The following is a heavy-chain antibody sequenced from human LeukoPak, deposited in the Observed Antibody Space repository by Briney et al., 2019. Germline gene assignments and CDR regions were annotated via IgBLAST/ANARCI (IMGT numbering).Heavy chain of an antibody. D-gene: IGHD5-18*01. V-gene: IGHV3-20*04. J-gene: IGHJ4*02. Sequence: GGSLRLSCAASGFTFDDYGMSWVRQAPGKRLEWVSGINWNGASTGYADSVNGRVTISRGNAKSSLYLQMNSLRAEDTDLYSCARDLRYRYGSTYLHGGRGTLVSVSS. CDR3: ARDLRYRYGSTYLH. CDR2: INWNGAST. CDR1: GFTFDDYG.